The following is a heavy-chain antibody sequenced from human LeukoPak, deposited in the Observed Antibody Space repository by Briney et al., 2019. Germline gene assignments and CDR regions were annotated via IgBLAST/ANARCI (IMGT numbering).Heavy chain of an antibody. D-gene: IGHD3-22*01. CDR1: GFTFSSYA. CDR3: ARAEDYDSSGYYAH. CDR2: ISYDGSNK. J-gene: IGHJ4*02. V-gene: IGHV3-30-3*01. Sequence: QPGGSLRLSCAASGFTFSSYAMSWVRQAPGKGLEWVAVISYDGSNKYYADSVKGRFTISRDNSKNTLYLQMNSLRAEDTAVYYCARAEDYDSSGYYAHWGQGTLVTVSS.